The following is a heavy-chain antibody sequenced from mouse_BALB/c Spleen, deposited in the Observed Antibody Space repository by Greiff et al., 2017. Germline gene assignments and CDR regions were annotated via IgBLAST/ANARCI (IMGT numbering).Heavy chain of an antibody. CDR2: IDPANGNT. CDR3: ARGEYGNFAY. V-gene: IGHV14-3*02. J-gene: IGHJ3*01. Sequence: DVKLQESGAELVKPGASVKLSCTASGFNIKDTYMHWVKQRPEQGLEWIGRIDPANGNTKYDPKFQGKATITADTSSNTAYLQLSSLTSEDTAVYYCARGEYGNFAYWGQGTLVTVSA. CDR1: GFNIKDTY. D-gene: IGHD2-1*01.